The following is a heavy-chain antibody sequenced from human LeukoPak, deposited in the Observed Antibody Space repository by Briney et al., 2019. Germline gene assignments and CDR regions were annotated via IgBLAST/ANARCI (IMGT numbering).Heavy chain of an antibody. D-gene: IGHD6-19*01. CDR2: IYYSGST. CDR3: ARAVSSGWTLDY. J-gene: IGHJ4*02. V-gene: IGHV4-31*03. CDR1: GGSISSGGYY. Sequence: SETLSLTCTVSGGSISSGGYYWSWIRQHPGKGLEWIGYIYYSGSTYYNPSLKSRVTISVDTSKNQFSLKLSSVTAADTAVYYCARAVSSGWTLDYWGQGTLVTVSS.